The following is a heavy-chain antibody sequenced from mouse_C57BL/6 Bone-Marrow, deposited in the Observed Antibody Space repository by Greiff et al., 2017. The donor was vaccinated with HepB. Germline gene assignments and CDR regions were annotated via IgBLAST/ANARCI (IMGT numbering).Heavy chain of an antibody. J-gene: IGHJ3*01. CDR3: AREDGTTASYRILFAY. CDR2: IDPSDSYT. V-gene: IGHV1-69*01. Sequence: QVQLQQPGAELVMPGASVKLSCKASGYTFTSYWMHWVKQRPGQGLEWIGEIDPSDSYTNYNQKFKGKSTLTVDKSSSTAYMQLSSLTSEDSAVYYCAREDGTTASYRILFAYWGQGTLVTVSA. CDR1: GYTFTSYW. D-gene: IGHD1-2*01.